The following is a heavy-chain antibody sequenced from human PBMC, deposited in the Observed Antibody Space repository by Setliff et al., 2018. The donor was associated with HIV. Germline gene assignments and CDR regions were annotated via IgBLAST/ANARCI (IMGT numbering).Heavy chain of an antibody. D-gene: IGHD4-4*01. Sequence: LRLSCAASGFTFGDYYMSWIRQAPGKGLEWVSYIFSSGSGSTIYYADSVKGRFTISRDNAKSSLYLQMNSLRAEDTAVYYCARDAPLYSNYVGYFDYWGQGTLVTVSS. CDR1: GFTFGDYY. CDR2: IFSSGSGSTI. J-gene: IGHJ4*02. CDR3: ARDAPLYSNYVGYFDY. V-gene: IGHV3-11*01.